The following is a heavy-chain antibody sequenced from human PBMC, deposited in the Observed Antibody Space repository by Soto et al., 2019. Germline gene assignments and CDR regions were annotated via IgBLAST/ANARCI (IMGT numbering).Heavy chain of an antibody. CDR1: GGPFISYA. J-gene: IGHJ4*02. CDR2: IIPIFGTA. V-gene: IGHV1-69*06. Sequence: SVKVSCTASGGPFISYAIIWVRQAPGQGLEWMGGIIPIFGTANYAQKFQGRVTITADKSTSTAYMELSSLRSEDTAVYYCASGHDYGDYFDYWGQGTLVTVSS. CDR3: ASGHDYGDYFDY. D-gene: IGHD4-17*01.